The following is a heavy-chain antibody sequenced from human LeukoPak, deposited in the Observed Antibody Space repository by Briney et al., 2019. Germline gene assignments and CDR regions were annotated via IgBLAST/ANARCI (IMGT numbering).Heavy chain of an antibody. V-gene: IGHV1-18*01. D-gene: IGHD3-3*01. Sequence: GASVTVSCTTSGYTFTDYDITWVRQAPGQGLEWMGRVSPYNGNTYYSQRFQDRVTITKDTSTGTAYMDLRNLRTDDTAMYYCARDAAIFGVVIAGGSFDYWGQGTLVTVSS. CDR3: ARDAAIFGVVIAGGSFDY. CDR1: GYTFTDYD. J-gene: IGHJ4*02. CDR2: VSPYNGNT.